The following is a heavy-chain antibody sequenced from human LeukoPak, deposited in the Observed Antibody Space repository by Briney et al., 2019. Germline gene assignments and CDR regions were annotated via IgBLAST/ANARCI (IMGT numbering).Heavy chain of an antibody. D-gene: IGHD6-6*01. J-gene: IGHJ4*02. V-gene: IGHV4-34*01. CDR2: INHSGST. Sequence: IGEINHSGSTNYNPSLKSRVTISVDTSKNQFSLKLSSVTAADTAVYYCARGDSSSAFDYWGQGTLVTVSS. CDR3: ARGDSSSAFDY.